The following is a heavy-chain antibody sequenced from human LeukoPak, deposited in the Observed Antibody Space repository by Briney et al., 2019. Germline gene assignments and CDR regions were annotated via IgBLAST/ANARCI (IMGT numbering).Heavy chain of an antibody. Sequence: GGSLRLSCAASGFTFSTYGMHWVRQAPGKGLEWVAFIRHDGSDKYYADSVKGRFTISRDNSKNTLSLQMNSLRPEDTAVYYCTRAGGLVRGVHYYYYMDVWGKGTTVTISS. CDR3: TRAGGLVRGVHYYYYMDV. D-gene: IGHD3-10*01. J-gene: IGHJ6*03. CDR1: GFTFSTYG. V-gene: IGHV3-30*02. CDR2: IRHDGSDK.